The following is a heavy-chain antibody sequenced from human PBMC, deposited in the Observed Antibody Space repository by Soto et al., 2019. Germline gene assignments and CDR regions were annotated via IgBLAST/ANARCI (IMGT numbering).Heavy chain of an antibody. CDR2: VYPGGTT. D-gene: IGHD2-21*01. CDR3: ARPYTRISAYFDL. CDR1: GASISSGGYS. J-gene: IGHJ4*02. Sequence: LSLTCDVSGASISSGGYSWSWIRRPPGAALEWIGYVYPGGTTYYTPSLKSRLSMSVDRAANQVSLRLRSVTAADTAIYYCARPYTRISAYFDLWGQGTLVTVSS. V-gene: IGHV4-30-2*01.